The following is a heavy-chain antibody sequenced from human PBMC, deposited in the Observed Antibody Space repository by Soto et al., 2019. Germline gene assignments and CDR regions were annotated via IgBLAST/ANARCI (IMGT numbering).Heavy chain of an antibody. V-gene: IGHV5-51*01. CDR3: ARNSTSAPKHY. J-gene: IGHJ4*01. D-gene: IGHD5-18*01. CDR1: GYSFTTYW. Sequence: ESLTTSCTSSGYSFTTYWMAWVRQMRGKGLEWVGIIYPCDSDTRYSPSFEGHVTISVDKSISTAFLEWNSLKASDNATYYCARNSTSAPKHYWGQGTLVTVYS. CDR2: IYPCDSDT.